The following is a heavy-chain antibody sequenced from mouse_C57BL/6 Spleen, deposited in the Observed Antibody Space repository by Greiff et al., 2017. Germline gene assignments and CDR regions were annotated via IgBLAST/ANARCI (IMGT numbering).Heavy chain of an antibody. Sequence: DVKLVESGGGLVKPGGSLKLSCAASGFTFSDYGMHWVRQAPEKGLEWVAYISSGSSTIYYADTVKGRFTISRDNAKNTLFLHMTSLRSEDTAMYYCARPYYSNYGYAMDYWGQGTSVTVSS. J-gene: IGHJ4*01. CDR2: ISSGSSTI. D-gene: IGHD2-5*01. CDR1: GFTFSDYG. V-gene: IGHV5-17*01. CDR3: ARPYYSNYGYAMDY.